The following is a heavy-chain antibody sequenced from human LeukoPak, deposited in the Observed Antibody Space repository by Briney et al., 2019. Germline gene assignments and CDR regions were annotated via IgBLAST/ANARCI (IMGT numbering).Heavy chain of an antibody. V-gene: IGHV3-23*01. CDR2: ISGSGGST. CDR1: GFTFSSYA. CDR3: AKGLYSNYELGLDY. Sequence: GGSLRLSCAASGFTFSSYAMSWVRQAPGKGLEWASAISGSGGSTYYADSVKGRFTISRDNSKNTLYLQMNSLRAEDTAVYYCAKGLYSNYELGLDYWGQGTLVTVSS. D-gene: IGHD4-11*01. J-gene: IGHJ4*02.